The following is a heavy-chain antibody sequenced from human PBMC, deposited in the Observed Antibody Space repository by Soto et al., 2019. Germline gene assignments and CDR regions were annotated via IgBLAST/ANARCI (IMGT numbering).Heavy chain of an antibody. CDR2: IKQDGSEN. Sequence: GESLKISCXASGFTFSNYWMSWVRQAPGKGLEWVANIKQDGSENYYVDSVNGRFTTSRDNTKNSFYLQMNSLRAEDTAVYYCARDHINGWKFDYWGRGTLVTVSS. CDR1: GFTFSNYW. CDR3: ARDHINGWKFDY. D-gene: IGHD6-19*01. J-gene: IGHJ4*02. V-gene: IGHV3-7*01.